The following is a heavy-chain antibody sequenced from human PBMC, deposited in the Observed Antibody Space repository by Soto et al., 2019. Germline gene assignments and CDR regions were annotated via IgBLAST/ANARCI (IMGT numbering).Heavy chain of an antibody. CDR1: GYSISLGYY. CDR2: VYWNDAK. V-gene: IGHV2-5*01. CDR3: AHLNTRGYYFDY. Sequence: TLSLTCAVSGYSISLGYYWGWIRQPPGKALEWLAHVYWNDAKYYSLSLKTRLTITKDTSKNQVVLTMTNMDPVDTATYFCAHLNTRGYYFDYWGQGALVTVSS. J-gene: IGHJ4*02.